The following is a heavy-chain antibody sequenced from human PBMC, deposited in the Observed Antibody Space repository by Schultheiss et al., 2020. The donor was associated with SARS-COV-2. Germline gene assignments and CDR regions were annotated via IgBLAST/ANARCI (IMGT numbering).Heavy chain of an antibody. D-gene: IGHD2-8*02. V-gene: IGHV4-59*08. CDR3: ARRRSDGNWWLDT. CDR2: IDYSGRI. CDR1: GGSISSYY. Sequence: SETLSLTCTVSGGSISSYYWSWIRQPPGKGLEWIGYIDYSGRIFYNPSLKSRVTISVDTSKNQFSLKLSSVTAADTAVYYCARRRSDGNWWLDTWGQGTLVTVSS. J-gene: IGHJ5*02.